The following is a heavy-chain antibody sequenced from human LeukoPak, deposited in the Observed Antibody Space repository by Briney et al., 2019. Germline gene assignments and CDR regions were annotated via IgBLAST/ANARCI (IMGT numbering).Heavy chain of an antibody. V-gene: IGHV1-46*01. D-gene: IGHD1-26*01. CDR3: ARAYMREGGSYYFVY. J-gene: IGHJ4*02. CDR1: GYTFTSYY. CDR2: INPSGGST. Sequence: ASVKVSCKASGYTFTSYYMHWVRQAPGQGLGWMGIINPSGGSTSYAQKFQGRVTMTRDTSTSTVYMELSSLRSEDTAVYYCARAYMREGGSYYFVYWGQGTLVTVSS.